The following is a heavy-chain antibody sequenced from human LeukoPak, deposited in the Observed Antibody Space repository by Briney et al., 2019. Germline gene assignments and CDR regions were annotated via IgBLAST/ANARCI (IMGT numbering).Heavy chain of an antibody. Sequence: GGSLRLSCAVSGITFSSYAMTWVRQAPGKGLEWVSGISGSGDSTNYADSVKGRFTISRDNPKNTLYLQMNSLRAEGTAVYYCAKDENHFWSGYYSNYFDPWGQGILVTVSS. CDR2: ISGSGDST. CDR3: AKDENHFWSGYYSNYFDP. J-gene: IGHJ5*02. V-gene: IGHV3-23*01. CDR1: GITFSSYA. D-gene: IGHD3-3*02.